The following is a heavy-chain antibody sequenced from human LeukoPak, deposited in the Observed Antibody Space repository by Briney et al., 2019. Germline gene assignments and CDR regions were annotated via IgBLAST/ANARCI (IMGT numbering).Heavy chain of an antibody. CDR3: GKDSRTGGPRAFDS. J-gene: IGHJ4*02. V-gene: IGHV3-23*01. CDR2: ISYAGSSS. Sequence: GGSLRLSCAASGFTFSSYAMTWVRQAPGKGLEWVSTISYAGSSSYYADSVKGRFTISRDNSKNTLYLQMGSLRAEGTAIYYCGKDSRTGGPRAFDSWGQGTLVTVSS. D-gene: IGHD2-8*02. CDR1: GFTFSSYA.